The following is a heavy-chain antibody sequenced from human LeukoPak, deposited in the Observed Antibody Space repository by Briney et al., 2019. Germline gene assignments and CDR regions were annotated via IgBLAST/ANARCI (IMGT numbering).Heavy chain of an antibody. D-gene: IGHD6-13*01. J-gene: IGHJ6*03. Sequence: SQTLSLTCTVSGGSISSGSYYWSWIRQPAGKGLEWIGRIYTSGSTNYNPSLKSRVTIPVDTSKNQFSLKLSSVTAADTAVYYCARVVFEEQQLATYYYYMDVWGKGTTVTVSS. CDR3: ARVVFEEQQLATYYYYMDV. CDR1: GGSISSGSYY. CDR2: IYTSGST. V-gene: IGHV4-61*02.